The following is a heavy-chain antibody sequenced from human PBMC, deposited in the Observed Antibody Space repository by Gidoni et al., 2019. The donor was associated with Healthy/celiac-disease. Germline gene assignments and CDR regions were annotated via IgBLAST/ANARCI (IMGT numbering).Heavy chain of an antibody. Sequence: EVQLVESGGGLVQPGGSLRLSCAASGFTFSSYWMSWVRQAPGKGLEWVAHITQDGSEKYYVDSVKGRFTISRDNAKNSLYLQMNSLRAEDTAVYYCARDDGYCSGGSCSTFDAFDIWGQGTMVTVSS. CDR3: ARDDGYCSGGSCSTFDAFDI. CDR2: ITQDGSEK. CDR1: GFTFSSYW. D-gene: IGHD2-15*01. J-gene: IGHJ3*02. V-gene: IGHV3-7*03.